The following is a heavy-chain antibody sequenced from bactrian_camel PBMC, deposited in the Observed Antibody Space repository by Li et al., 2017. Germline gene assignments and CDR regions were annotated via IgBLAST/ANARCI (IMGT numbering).Heavy chain of an antibody. J-gene: IGHJ6*01. Sequence: HVQLVESGGGSVQVGGSLSLSCRVSGDEYRGLCMGWFRQSPGKEREGLGTINTGGGSPTYADSVKGRVTTSHDSAKNTVYLQMNNLKPEVTAIYYCAIGLHIEAMGPWADADFEYWGQGTQVTVS. D-gene: IGHD2*01. CDR3: AIGLHIEAMGPWADADFEY. V-gene: IGHV3S1*01. CDR2: INTGGGSP. CDR1: GDEYRGLC.